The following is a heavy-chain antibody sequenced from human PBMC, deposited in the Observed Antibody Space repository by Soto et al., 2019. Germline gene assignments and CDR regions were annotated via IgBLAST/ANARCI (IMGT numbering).Heavy chain of an antibody. Sequence: PGESLKISCKGSGYTFSTCWIGWVRQMPGKGLEWMGIIYPGDSETTYSSSFQGQVTISVDKSISTAYLQWNSLKASDTAMYYCARRAYCSSSALYNWFDSWGQGTLVTVSS. D-gene: IGHD6-6*01. CDR1: GYTFSTCW. J-gene: IGHJ5*01. V-gene: IGHV5-51*01. CDR3: ARRAYCSSSALYNWFDS. CDR2: IYPGDSET.